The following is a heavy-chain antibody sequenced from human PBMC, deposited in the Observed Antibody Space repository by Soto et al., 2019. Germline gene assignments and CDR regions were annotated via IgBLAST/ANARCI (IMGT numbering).Heavy chain of an antibody. J-gene: IGHJ4*02. V-gene: IGHV4-59*01. D-gene: IGHD3-16*01. Sequence: GTLGLTFTVSGDSISTYYWSWMRQPPGKGLEWIGYIYNSGSTKYNPSLKSRVTISVDTSKNHFSLKLNSVTAADTAVYYCARGRFDYIWGSPAPYLDYWGQGALVTVSS. CDR2: IYNSGST. CDR3: ARGRFDYIWGSPAPYLDY. CDR1: GDSISTYY.